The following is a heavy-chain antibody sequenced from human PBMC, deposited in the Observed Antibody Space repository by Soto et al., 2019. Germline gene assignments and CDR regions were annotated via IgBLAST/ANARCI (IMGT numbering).Heavy chain of an antibody. D-gene: IGHD2-2*01. CDR2: IYYSGST. CDR3: ARQIGQSPSVDHLFDP. CDR1: GGSISSSSFY. J-gene: IGHJ5*02. V-gene: IGHV4-39*01. Sequence: PSETLSLTCTVSGGSISSSSFYWGWIRQPPGKGLEWIGSIYYSGSTYCKPSLRSRVTMSVDTSKKQLSLNLSSVTAADTAVYYCARQIGQSPSVDHLFDPWGQGTLVTVSP.